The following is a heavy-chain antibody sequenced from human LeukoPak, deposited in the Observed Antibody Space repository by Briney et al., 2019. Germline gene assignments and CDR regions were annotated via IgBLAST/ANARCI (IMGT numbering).Heavy chain of an antibody. CDR2: IYHSGST. J-gene: IGHJ4*02. CDR1: GGSISSYY. V-gene: IGHV4-38-2*02. CDR3: ARVGVFGVVFSFTIDY. Sequence: SETLSLTCTVSGGSISSYYWGWIRQPPGKGLEWIGSIYHSGSTYYNPSLKSRVTISVDTSKNQFSLKLSSVTAADTAVYYCARVGVFGVVFSFTIDYWGQGTLVTVSS. D-gene: IGHD3-3*01.